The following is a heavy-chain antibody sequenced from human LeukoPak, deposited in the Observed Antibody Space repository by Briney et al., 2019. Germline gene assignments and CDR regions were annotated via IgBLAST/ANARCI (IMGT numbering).Heavy chain of an antibody. J-gene: IGHJ4*02. CDR2: IYYSGST. CDR1: GGSISSSSYY. CDR3: ARLRGYCSGGSCYSFPDY. Sequence: SSETLSLTCTVSGGSISSSSYYWGWIRQPPGKGLEWIGSIYYSGSTYYNPSLKSRVTISVDTSKNHFSPKLSSVTAADTAVYYCARLRGYCSGGSCYSFPDYWGQGTLVTVSS. V-gene: IGHV4-39*01. D-gene: IGHD2-15*01.